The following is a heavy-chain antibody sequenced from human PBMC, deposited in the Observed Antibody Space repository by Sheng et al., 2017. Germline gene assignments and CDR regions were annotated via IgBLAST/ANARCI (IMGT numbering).Heavy chain of an antibody. CDR2: IIPILGIA. V-gene: IGHV1-69*08. CDR1: GGTFSSYT. D-gene: IGHD2-2*01. CDR3: ARDLKKYCSSTSCPRWFDP. Sequence: QVQLVQSGAEVKKPGSSVKVSCKASGGTFSSYTISWVRQAPGQGLEWMGRIIPILGIANYAQKFQGRVTITADKSTSTAYMELSSLRSEDTAVYYCARDLKKYCSSTSCPRWFDPLGPRNPGHRLL. J-gene: IGHJ5*02.